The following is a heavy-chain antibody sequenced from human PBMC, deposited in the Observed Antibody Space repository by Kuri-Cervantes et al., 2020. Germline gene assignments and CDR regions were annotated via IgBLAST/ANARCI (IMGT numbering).Heavy chain of an antibody. CDR1: GFTVSSNY. J-gene: IGHJ4*02. D-gene: IGHD6-19*01. CDR2: IYSGGST. Sequence: GGSLRLSCAASGFTVSSNYMSWVRQAPGKGLEWVSVIYSGGSTYYADSVKGRFTISRDNSKNTLYLQMNSLRAEDTAVYYCARRVAVAALDYWGQGTLVTVSS. V-gene: IGHV3-66*02. CDR3: ARRVAVAALDY.